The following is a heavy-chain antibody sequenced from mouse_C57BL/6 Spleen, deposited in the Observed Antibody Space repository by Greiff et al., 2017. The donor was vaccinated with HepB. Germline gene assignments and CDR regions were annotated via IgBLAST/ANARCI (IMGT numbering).Heavy chain of an antibody. V-gene: IGHV1-50*01. CDR2: IDPSDSYT. CDR3: ACLTSWFAY. D-gene: IGHD4-1*01. Sequence: VQLQQPGAELVKPGASVKLSCKASGYTFTSYWMQWVKQRPGQGLEWIGEIDPSDSYTNYNQKFKGKATLTVDTSSSTAYMQLSSLTSEDSAVYYCACLTSWFAYWGQGTLVTVSA. CDR1: GYTFTSYW. J-gene: IGHJ3*01.